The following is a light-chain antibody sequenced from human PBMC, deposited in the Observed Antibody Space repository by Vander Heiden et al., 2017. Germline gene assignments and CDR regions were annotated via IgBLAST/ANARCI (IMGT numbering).Light chain of an antibody. CDR1: QDISNY. CDR3: QQDDNLHT. V-gene: IGKV1-33*01. J-gene: IGKJ4*01. Sequence: DIQMTQSPSSLSASVGDRVTITCQASQDISNYLNWYQQKPGKAPKLLIYDASNLETGVPSRFSGSGSGTDFTFTFSSLQPEDIATYYCQQDDNLHTFGGGTKVEIK. CDR2: DAS.